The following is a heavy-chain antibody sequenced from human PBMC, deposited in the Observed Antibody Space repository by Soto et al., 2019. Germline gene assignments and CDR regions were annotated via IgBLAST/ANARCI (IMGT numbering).Heavy chain of an antibody. CDR1: GFTFSSYS. CDR3: ARDNGMAGSFDP. Sequence: EVQLVESGGGLVQPGGSLRLSCAASGFTFSSYSMNWVRQAPGTGLEWVSYISFSSSTIFYADSVRGRFTISRDNAKNSLSLQMNTLRDEDTAVYYCARDNGMAGSFDPWGQGTLVTVSS. J-gene: IGHJ5*02. V-gene: IGHV3-48*02. CDR2: ISFSSSTI. D-gene: IGHD2-8*01.